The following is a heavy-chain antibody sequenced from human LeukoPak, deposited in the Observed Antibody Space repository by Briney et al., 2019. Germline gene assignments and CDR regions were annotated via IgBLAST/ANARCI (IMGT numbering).Heavy chain of an antibody. D-gene: IGHD3-22*01. CDR2: ISYDGSNK. Sequence: RRSLRLSCAASGFTFSSYGMHWVRQAPGKGLEWVAVISYDGSNKYYADSVKGRFTISRDNSKNTLYLQMNSLRAEDTAVYYCAKDTQYYYDSSGYYFPDYWGQGTLVTVSS. CDR1: GFTFSSYG. V-gene: IGHV3-30*18. CDR3: AKDTQYYYDSSGYYFPDY. J-gene: IGHJ4*02.